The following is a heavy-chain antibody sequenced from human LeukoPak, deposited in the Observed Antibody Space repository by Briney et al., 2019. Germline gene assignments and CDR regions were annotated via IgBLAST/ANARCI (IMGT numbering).Heavy chain of an antibody. CDR1: GGSISSSSYY. CDR2: IYYSGST. CDR3: ARHRDYYDT. J-gene: IGHJ4*01. Sequence: PSETLSLTCTVSGGSISSSSYYWGWIRQPPGKGLEWIGSIYYSGSTYHNPSLKSRVTISVDTSKNQISLNLTSVTAADTAVYFCARHRDYYDTWGHGTLVTVSS. D-gene: IGHD3-22*01. V-gene: IGHV4-39*01.